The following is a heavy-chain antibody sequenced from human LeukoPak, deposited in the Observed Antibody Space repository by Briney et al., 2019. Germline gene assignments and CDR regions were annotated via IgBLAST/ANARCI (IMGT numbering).Heavy chain of an antibody. CDR2: ISSSSSSYI. J-gene: IGHJ3*02. Sequence: GGSLSLSCAASGFTFSSYSMNWVRQAPGKGLEWVSSISSSSSSYIYYADSVKGRFTISRDNAKNSLYLQMNSLRAEDTAVYYCARGREYSFDAFDIWGQGTMVTVSS. D-gene: IGHD5-18*01. V-gene: IGHV3-21*01. CDR3: ARGREYSFDAFDI. CDR1: GFTFSSYS.